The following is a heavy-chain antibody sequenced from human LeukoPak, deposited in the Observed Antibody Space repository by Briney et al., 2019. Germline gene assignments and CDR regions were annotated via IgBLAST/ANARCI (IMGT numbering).Heavy chain of an antibody. Sequence: PSETLSLTCAVYGGSFSGYYWSWIRQPPGKGLEWIGEINHSGSTNYNPSLKSRVTISVDTSKNQFSLKLSSVTAADTAVYYCARWKLRSSFDYWGQGTLVTVSS. CDR3: ARWKLRSSFDY. D-gene: IGHD5-12*01. V-gene: IGHV4-34*01. CDR1: GGSFSGYY. CDR2: INHSGST. J-gene: IGHJ4*02.